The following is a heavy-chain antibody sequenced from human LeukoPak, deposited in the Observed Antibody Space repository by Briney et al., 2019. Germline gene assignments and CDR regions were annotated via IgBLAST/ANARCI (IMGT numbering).Heavy chain of an antibody. CDR1: GYTFTDYY. CDR2: INPNSGGT. Sequence: GASVKVSCKSSGYTFTDYYMHWVRRAPGQGPEWMGWINPNSGGTIYAQKFQGRVIMTRDTSISTAYMELSRLRSDDTAVYYCARDLRPRGVRGVIGDYWGQGTLVIVSS. CDR3: ARDLRPRGVRGVIGDY. J-gene: IGHJ4*02. D-gene: IGHD3-10*01. V-gene: IGHV1-2*02.